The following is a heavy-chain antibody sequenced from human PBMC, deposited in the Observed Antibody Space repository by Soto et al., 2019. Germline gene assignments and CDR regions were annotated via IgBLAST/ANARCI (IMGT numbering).Heavy chain of an antibody. CDR1: GFSLSTVGVG. J-gene: IGHJ5*02. CDR3: AHKRKGSSGYQRRSNWFDP. D-gene: IGHD3-22*01. V-gene: IGHV2-5*02. CDR2: IYWDDEK. Sequence: QITLKESGPTLVKPTQTLTLTCTFSGFSLSTVGVGVGWIRQPPGKALEWLALIYWDDEKRYSPSLKSRLTITKDTSKNQVVLTMTNVDPVDTATYYCAHKRKGSSGYQRRSNWFDPWGQGTLVTVSS.